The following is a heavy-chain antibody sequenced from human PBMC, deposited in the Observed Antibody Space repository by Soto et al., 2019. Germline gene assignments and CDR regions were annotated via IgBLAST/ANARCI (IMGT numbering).Heavy chain of an antibody. Sequence: PGGSLRLSCAVSGFPFRNAWMSWVRQAPGKGLEWVGRIKSISDGGTIDYAAPVKGRFTISRDDSKNMVYLQMNSLKTEDTAVYYCTQGTFRHDSPGYHYFDDWGQGTQVTVSS. CDR1: GFPFRNAW. CDR3: TQGTFRHDSPGYHYFDD. V-gene: IGHV3-15*01. CDR2: IKSISDGGTI. D-gene: IGHD3-22*01. J-gene: IGHJ4*02.